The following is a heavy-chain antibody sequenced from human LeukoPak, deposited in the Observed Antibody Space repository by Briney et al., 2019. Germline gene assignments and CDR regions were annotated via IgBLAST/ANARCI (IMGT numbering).Heavy chain of an antibody. Sequence: SETLSLTCTVSGGSLSSYYWSWIRQPPGKGLEWIGYIYYSGSTNYNPSLKSRVTISVDTSKNQFSLKLSSVTAADTAVYYCARVWAGDWFDPWGQGTLVTVSS. CDR2: IYYSGST. V-gene: IGHV4-59*01. J-gene: IGHJ5*02. CDR1: GGSLSSYY. CDR3: ARVWAGDWFDP. D-gene: IGHD3-10*01.